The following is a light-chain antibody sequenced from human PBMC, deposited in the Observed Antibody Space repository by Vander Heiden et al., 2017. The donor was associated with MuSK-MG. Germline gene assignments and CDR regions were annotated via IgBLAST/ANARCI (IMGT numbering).Light chain of an antibody. CDR2: AAS. CDR3: QQRNSYPPKVT. J-gene: IGKJ4*01. Sequence: DIQLTQSPSFLSASVGDRVTITCRASQGISSYLAWYQQKPGKAPKLLIYAASTLQSGVPSRFSGSGSGTEFTLTISSLQPEDFATYYCQQRNSYPPKVTFGGGTKVEIK. CDR1: QGISSY. V-gene: IGKV1-9*01.